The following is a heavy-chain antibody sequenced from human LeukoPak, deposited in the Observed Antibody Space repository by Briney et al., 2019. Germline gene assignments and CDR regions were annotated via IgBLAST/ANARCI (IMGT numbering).Heavy chain of an antibody. Sequence: PGGSLRLSCTASGFSFSGHWMHWARQLPGKGLVWVSRISPTGSTTSYADSVKGRFTVSRDNAKNTLYLQVNSLRAEDTAVYYCARGPNSNWSGLDFWGQGTLLTVSS. D-gene: IGHD6-6*01. V-gene: IGHV3-74*01. CDR2: ISPTGSTT. J-gene: IGHJ4*02. CDR1: GFSFSGHW. CDR3: ARGPNSNWSGLDF.